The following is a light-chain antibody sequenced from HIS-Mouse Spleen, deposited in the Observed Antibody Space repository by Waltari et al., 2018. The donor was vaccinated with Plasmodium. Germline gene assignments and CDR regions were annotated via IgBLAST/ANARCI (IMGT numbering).Light chain of an antibody. Sequence: SYELTQPPSVSVSPGQTASITCAGDKLGDKYACWYQQKPAQCPVPGIYQDSKRPSGIPDPFSGSNSGNTANRTLRGTQAMDEADYYWQAGDSSTDYVFGTGTKVTVL. CDR2: QDS. J-gene: IGLJ1*01. V-gene: IGLV3-1*01. CDR3: QAGDSSTDYV. CDR1: KLGDKY.